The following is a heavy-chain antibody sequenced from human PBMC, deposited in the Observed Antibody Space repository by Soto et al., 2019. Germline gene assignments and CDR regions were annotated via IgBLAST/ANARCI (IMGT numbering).Heavy chain of an antibody. D-gene: IGHD2-8*02. CDR1: GGSFSGYY. Sequence: QVQLQQWGAGLLKPSETLSLTCAVYGGSFSGYYWTWIRQPPGTGLEWIGEINPSGSTNYNPSLKSRVTISVDTSKNQFSLKLTSVTAADTVVYYCARDKITGLFDYWGQGTLVTVSS. J-gene: IGHJ4*02. CDR2: INPSGST. CDR3: ARDKITGLFDY. V-gene: IGHV4-34*01.